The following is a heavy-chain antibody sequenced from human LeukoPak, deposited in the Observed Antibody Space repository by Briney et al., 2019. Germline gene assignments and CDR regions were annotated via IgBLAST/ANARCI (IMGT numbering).Heavy chain of an antibody. CDR1: GASISDYY. Sequence: PSETLSLTCTVSGASISDYYWSWIRQPPGQGLEWIGYVFDSGGANYNPSLKSRVTISVDTSKNQFSVKLGSVTAADTAVYYCAAALGRYGDYSRGYYFDYWGRGTLVTVSS. D-gene: IGHD4-17*01. V-gene: IGHV4-59*13. CDR2: VFDSGGA. J-gene: IGHJ4*02. CDR3: AAALGRYGDYSRGYYFDY.